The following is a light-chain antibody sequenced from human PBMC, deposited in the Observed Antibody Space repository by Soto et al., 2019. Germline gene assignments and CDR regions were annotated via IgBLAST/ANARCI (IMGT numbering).Light chain of an antibody. V-gene: IGLV2-14*01. CDR3: SSYTSSSTRV. Sequence: QSALTQPASVSGSPGQSITISCTGTSSDVGGYNYVSLYQQHPGKAPKHMIYDVSDRPSGLSNRFSGYKSGNTASLAISGLQAEDEADYYCSSYTSSSTRVFGTGTKLTVL. CDR1: SSDVGGYNY. CDR2: DVS. J-gene: IGLJ1*01.